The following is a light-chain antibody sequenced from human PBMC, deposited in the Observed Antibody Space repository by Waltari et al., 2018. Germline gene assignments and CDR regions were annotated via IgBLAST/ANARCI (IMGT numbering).Light chain of an antibody. V-gene: IGKV3-20*01. CDR3: QQYGTSLLT. Sequence: SLSPGERATLSCRASQSVSSSYLVWYQQKPGQAPRLLIYGASTRATGIPDRFSGSGSGTDFTLTISRLEPEDFAVYYCQQYGTSLLTFGGGTKVEIK. J-gene: IGKJ4*01. CDR2: GAS. CDR1: QSVSSSY.